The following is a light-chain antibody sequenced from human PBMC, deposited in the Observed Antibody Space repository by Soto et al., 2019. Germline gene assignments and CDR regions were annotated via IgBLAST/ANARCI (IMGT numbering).Light chain of an antibody. CDR2: ATS. CDR1: QSVSSSY. Sequence: EIVMTQSPATLSVSPGERATLSCRASQSVSSSYLAWYQQKPGQTPRLLIYATSTRATGIPARFSGSGSGTDFTLTISDVEPEDFAVYYCHQRQSWPRTFGQGTKVDIK. V-gene: IGKV3-15*01. CDR3: HQRQSWPRT. J-gene: IGKJ1*01.